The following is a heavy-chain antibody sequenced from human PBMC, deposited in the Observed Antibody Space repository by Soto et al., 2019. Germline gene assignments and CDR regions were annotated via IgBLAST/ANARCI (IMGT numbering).Heavy chain of an antibody. CDR1: GCTFTSYA. Sequence: ASVKVSCKASGCTFTSYAMHWVRQAPGQRLEWMGWINAGNGNTKYSQKFQGRVTITRDTSASTAYMELSSLRSEDTAVYYCACSSTGPDSYYMDVWGKGTTVTVSS. CDR3: ACSSTGPDSYYMDV. D-gene: IGHD2-2*01. V-gene: IGHV1-3*01. J-gene: IGHJ6*03. CDR2: INAGNGNT.